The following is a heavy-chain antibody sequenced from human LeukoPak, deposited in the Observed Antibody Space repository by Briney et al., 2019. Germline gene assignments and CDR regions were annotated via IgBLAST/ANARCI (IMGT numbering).Heavy chain of an antibody. D-gene: IGHD2-2*01. Sequence: ISYDGSNKYYADSVKVRFTISRDNSKNTLYLQMNSLRAEDTAVYYCAKDSTRYCSSTSCPPDVWGQGTTVTVSS. V-gene: IGHV3-30*18. J-gene: IGHJ6*02. CDR3: AKDSTRYCSSTSCPPDV. CDR2: ISYDGSNK.